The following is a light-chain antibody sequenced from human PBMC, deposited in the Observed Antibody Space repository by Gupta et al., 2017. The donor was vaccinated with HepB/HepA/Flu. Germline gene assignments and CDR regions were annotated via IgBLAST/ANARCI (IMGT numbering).Light chain of an antibody. J-gene: IGKJ4*01. V-gene: IGKV1-5*03. CDR2: TAS. CDR1: QSMSSW. CDR3: QQYLDDPLT. Sequence: EIHLTQSPSTLSASVGDRVTITCRASQSMSSWLAWYQQKPGKAPKFLIYTASNLESGVPSRFSGSGSGTEFTLTISGLQPDDFAIYYCQQYLDDPLTFGGGTKVEIK.